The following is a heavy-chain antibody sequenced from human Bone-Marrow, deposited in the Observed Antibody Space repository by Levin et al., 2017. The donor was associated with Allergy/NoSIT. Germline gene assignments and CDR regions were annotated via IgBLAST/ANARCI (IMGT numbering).Heavy chain of an antibody. J-gene: IGHJ4*02. V-gene: IGHV4-31*03. CDR2: ISYRGTT. CDR1: GGSFSGGGYH. Sequence: SETLSLTCTVSGGSFSGGGYHWSWIRQHPEKGLEWIGYISYRGTTYYNPSRKSRVTMSVDTSKTQFSLNLSSVTAADTAVYFCAREDGYVFDCWGQGTPVTVSS. CDR3: AREDGYVFDC. D-gene: IGHD5-24*01.